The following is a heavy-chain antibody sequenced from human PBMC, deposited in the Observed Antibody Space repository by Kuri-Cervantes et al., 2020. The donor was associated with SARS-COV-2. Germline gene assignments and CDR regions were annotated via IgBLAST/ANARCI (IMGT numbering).Heavy chain of an antibody. D-gene: IGHD6-6*01. J-gene: IGHJ3*02. CDR1: GFTFSDYY. CDR2: ISSSGSTI. V-gene: IGHV3-11*04. Sequence: GGSLRLSCAASGFTFSDYYMSWIRQAPGKGLEWVSYISSSGSTIYYADSVKGRFTISRDNAKNSLYLQMNSLRAEDTAVYYCAGEYSSFAMDAFDIWGQGTMVTVSS. CDR3: AGEYSSFAMDAFDI.